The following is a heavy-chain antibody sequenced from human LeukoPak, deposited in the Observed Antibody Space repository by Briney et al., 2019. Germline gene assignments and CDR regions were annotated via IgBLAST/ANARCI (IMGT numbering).Heavy chain of an antibody. CDR3: ARAYYYDSSGYYSRGYYYYYYMDV. CDR2: IYYSGST. Sequence: PSETLSLTCTVSGGSISSYYWSWIRQPPGKGLEWIGYIYYSGSTNYNPSLKSQVTISVDTSKNQFSLKLSSVTAADTAVYYCARAYYYDSSGYYSRGYYYYYYMDVWGKGTTVTVSS. CDR1: GGSISSYY. V-gene: IGHV4-59*01. J-gene: IGHJ6*03. D-gene: IGHD3-22*01.